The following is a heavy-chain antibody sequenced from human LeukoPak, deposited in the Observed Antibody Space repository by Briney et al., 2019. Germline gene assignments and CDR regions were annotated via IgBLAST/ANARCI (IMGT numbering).Heavy chain of an antibody. Sequence: ASVKVSCKASGYTFTGYYMHWLRQAPAQGLEWMGWINPNSGGTNYAQKFQGRVTMTRDTSTSPSYMELSRLRSDDTAVYYCAREASFIAAEAYYYYGMDVWGQGTTVTVSS. CDR3: AREASFIAAEAYYYYGMDV. V-gene: IGHV1-2*02. J-gene: IGHJ6*02. CDR2: INPNSGGT. CDR1: GYTFTGYY. D-gene: IGHD6-6*01.